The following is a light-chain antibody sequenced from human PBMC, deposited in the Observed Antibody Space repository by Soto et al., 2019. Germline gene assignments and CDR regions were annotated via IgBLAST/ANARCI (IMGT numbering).Light chain of an antibody. CDR2: DAS. J-gene: IGKJ4*01. V-gene: IGKV3D-15*01. CDR1: QSISRT. Sequence: EIVLTQSPATLSVSPGERATLSCRASQSISRTLAWYQQKPGQPPRLLIYDASPRATGFPARFSGSGSGTEFTLTISSLQSEDFAVYYCQQYNNWPLTFGGGTKVDI. CDR3: QQYNNWPLT.